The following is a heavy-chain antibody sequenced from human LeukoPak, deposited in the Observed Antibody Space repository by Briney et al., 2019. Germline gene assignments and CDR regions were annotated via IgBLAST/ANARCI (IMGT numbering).Heavy chain of an antibody. D-gene: IGHD3-22*01. CDR2: ISWNSGSI. CDR3: AKVYDTSGYGFYYGSSPFDY. V-gene: IGHV3-9*01. J-gene: IGHJ4*02. CDR1: GFTFDDYA. Sequence: GGSLRLSCAASGFTFDDYAMHWVRQAPGKGLEWVSGISWNSGSIGYADSVKGRFTISRDNSKNTLFLQMNGLRAEDTAVYYCAKVYDTSGYGFYYGSSPFDYWGQGTLVTVSS.